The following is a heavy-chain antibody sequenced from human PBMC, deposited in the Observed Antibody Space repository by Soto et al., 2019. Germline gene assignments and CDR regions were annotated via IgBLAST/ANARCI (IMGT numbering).Heavy chain of an antibody. D-gene: IGHD2-21*02. V-gene: IGHV4-39*01. CDR2: IYYSGST. Sequence: LSLTCTVSGGSISSSSYYWGWIRQPPGKGLEWIGSIYYSGSTYYNPSLKSRVTISVDTSKNQFSLKLSSVTAADTAVYYCARSMDCGGDCYPPHWFDPWGQGTLVTVSS. CDR3: ARSMDCGGDCYPPHWFDP. J-gene: IGHJ5*02. CDR1: GGSISSSSYY.